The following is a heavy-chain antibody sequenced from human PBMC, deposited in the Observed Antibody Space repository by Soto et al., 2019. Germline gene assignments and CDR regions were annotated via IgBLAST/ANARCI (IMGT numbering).Heavy chain of an antibody. CDR1: GYTFTSYY. CDR3: ARDHLVYGSGSPDYYYYGMDV. D-gene: IGHD3-10*01. Sequence: ASVKVSCKASGYTFTSYYMHWVRHAPGQGLEWMGIINPSGGSTSYAQKFQGRVTMTRDTSTSTVYMELSSLRSEDTAVYYCARDHLVYGSGSPDYYYYGMDVWGQGTTVTVSS. V-gene: IGHV1-46*01. J-gene: IGHJ6*02. CDR2: INPSGGST.